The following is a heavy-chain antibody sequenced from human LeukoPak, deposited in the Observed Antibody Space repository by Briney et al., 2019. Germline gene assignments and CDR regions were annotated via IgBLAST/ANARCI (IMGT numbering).Heavy chain of an antibody. CDR2: IYFSGKT. CDR3: ARRIKQWLVLGGWFDP. Sequence: PSETLSLTCTVSGGSISSIIYYWGWIRQPPGKGLEWIGSIYFSGKTYYNPSLKSRITVSVDTSQNQFSLKLSSVTAADTAVYYCARRIKQWLVLGGWFDPWGQGALVTVSS. CDR1: GGSISSIIYY. J-gene: IGHJ5*02. V-gene: IGHV4-39*01. D-gene: IGHD6-19*01.